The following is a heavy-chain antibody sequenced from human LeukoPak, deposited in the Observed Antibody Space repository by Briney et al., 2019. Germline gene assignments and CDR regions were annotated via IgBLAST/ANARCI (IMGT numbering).Heavy chain of an antibody. J-gene: IGHJ4*02. D-gene: IGHD6-13*01. CDR3: ARDPRIDYSSSWYYFDS. Sequence: TGGSLRLSCAASGFTFSDYYMSWIRQAPGKGLEWISYITSSSSDTNYADSVKGRFTISRDNAKKSLYLQMNSLRAEDTAVYYCARDPRIDYSSSWYYFDSWGQGTLVTVSS. CDR2: ITSSSSDT. V-gene: IGHV3-11*05. CDR1: GFTFSDYY.